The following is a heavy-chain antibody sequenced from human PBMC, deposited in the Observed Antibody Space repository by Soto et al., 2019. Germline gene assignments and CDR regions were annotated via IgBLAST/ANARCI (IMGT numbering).Heavy chain of an antibody. CDR3: AKVTKRSSEFGYYYGMDV. CDR2: ISYDGSNK. V-gene: IGHV3-30*18. J-gene: IGHJ6*02. Sequence: PGGSLRLSCAASGFTFSSYGMHWVRQAPGKGLEWVAVISYDGSNKYYADSVKGRFTISRDNSKNTLYLQMNSLRAEDTAVYYCAKVTKRSSEFGYYYGMDVWGQGTTVTSP. CDR1: GFTFSSYG. D-gene: IGHD6-6*01.